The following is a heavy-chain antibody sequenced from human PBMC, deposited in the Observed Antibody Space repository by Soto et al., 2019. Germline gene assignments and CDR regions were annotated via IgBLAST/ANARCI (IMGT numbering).Heavy chain of an antibody. V-gene: IGHV4-30-4*01. J-gene: IGHJ4*02. CDR2: IYYSGST. CDR3: ARDSYYDSSGYDY. CDR1: GGSISSGDYY. D-gene: IGHD3-22*01. Sequence: SETLSLTCTVSGGSISSGDYYWSWIRQPPGKGLEWIGYIYYSGSTYYNPSLKSRVTISVDTSKNQFSLKLSSVTAADTAVYYCARDSYYDSSGYDYWGQGTLVTVSS.